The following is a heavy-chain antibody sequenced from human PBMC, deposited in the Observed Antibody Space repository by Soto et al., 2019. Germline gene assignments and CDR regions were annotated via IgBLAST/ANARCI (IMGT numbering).Heavy chain of an antibody. Sequence: QVQLVESGGGVVQPGRSLTVSCEASGFTFSSYGMHCVRQAPGKGLDWVAVITKDGSSKYYADSVKGRFTISRDNSRNMLSLQINTLRAEDTALYYCVRDDAGPQHGMDVWGQGTKVTVSS. D-gene: IGHD2-2*01. CDR3: VRDDAGPQHGMDV. CDR2: ITKDGSSK. CDR1: GFTFSSYG. V-gene: IGHV3-33*01. J-gene: IGHJ6*02.